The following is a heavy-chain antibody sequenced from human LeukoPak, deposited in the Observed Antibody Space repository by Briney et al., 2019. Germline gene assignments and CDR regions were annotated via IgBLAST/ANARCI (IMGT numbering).Heavy chain of an antibody. CDR1: GFTFSSHW. D-gene: IGHD6-13*01. CDR3: ARQETGYSSSWWELFDY. J-gene: IGHJ4*02. V-gene: IGHV3-7*03. Sequence: PGGYLRLSCAASGFTFSSHWMSWVRQAPGKGLEWVANIKQDGSEKYYVDSVKGRFTISRDNAKNSLYLQMNSLRAEDTALYYCARQETGYSSSWWELFDYWGRGTLVTVSS. CDR2: IKQDGSEK.